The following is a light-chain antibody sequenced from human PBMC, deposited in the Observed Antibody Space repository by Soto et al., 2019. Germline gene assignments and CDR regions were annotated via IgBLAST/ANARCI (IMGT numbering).Light chain of an antibody. CDR3: SSYTSSGTLV. V-gene: IGLV2-14*01. J-gene: IGLJ1*01. CDR1: NSDLGGYNY. Sequence: SVLTHPASVSGSPGQSITVSCSGTNSDLGGYNYVSWYQHHPGKAPKLMIYEVSNRPSGVSNRFSGSKSGNTASLAISGLQAEDEADYYCSSYTSSGTLVFGTGPKVTVL. CDR2: EVS.